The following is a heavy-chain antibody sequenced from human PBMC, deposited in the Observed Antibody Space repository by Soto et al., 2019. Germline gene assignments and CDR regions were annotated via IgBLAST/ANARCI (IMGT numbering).Heavy chain of an antibody. D-gene: IGHD2-2*01. CDR1: GGTFSRYT. J-gene: IGHJ6*02. CDR3: ARDPQYCSSTSCYPTDYYYYGMDV. CDR2: IIPIFGTA. Sequence: SVNVSCNASGGTFSRYTINWVRQAPGQGLEWMGGIIPIFGTANYAQKFQGRVTITADESTSTACMELSSLRSEDTAVYYCARDPQYCSSTSCYPTDYYYYGMDVWGQGTTVTVSS. V-gene: IGHV1-69*13.